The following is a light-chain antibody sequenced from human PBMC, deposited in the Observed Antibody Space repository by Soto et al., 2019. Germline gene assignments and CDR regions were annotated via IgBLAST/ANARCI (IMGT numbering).Light chain of an antibody. Sequence: QSVLTQPPSASGSPGQSVTISCTGTSSDVGAYNYVSWYQQHPGKAPKLMIYDVTKRPSGVPDRFYGSKSGNTASLTVSGLQAEDEADYYCSSYAGSNKVLFGGGTKLTVL. CDR1: SSDVGAYNY. CDR2: DVT. J-gene: IGLJ2*01. CDR3: SSYAGSNKVL. V-gene: IGLV2-8*01.